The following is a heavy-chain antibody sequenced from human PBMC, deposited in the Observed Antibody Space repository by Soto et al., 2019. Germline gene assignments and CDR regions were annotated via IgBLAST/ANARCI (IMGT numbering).Heavy chain of an antibody. Sequence: GGSLRLSCAASGFTFSDHFMDWVRQAPGKGLEWVGRAKTGPFGYATQYAASVNGRFTVSRDDSENSFYLLMNSLKVDDTAVYYCASPKSAGDALRDRYFDFWGRGTLVTVSS. J-gene: IGHJ2*01. CDR2: AKTGPFGYAT. CDR3: ASPKSAGDALRDRYFDF. V-gene: IGHV3-72*01. D-gene: IGHD6-13*01. CDR1: GFTFSDHF.